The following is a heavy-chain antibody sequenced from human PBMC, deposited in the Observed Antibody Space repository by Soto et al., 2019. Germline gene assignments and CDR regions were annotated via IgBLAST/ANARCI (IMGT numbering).Heavy chain of an antibody. CDR2: IYPGDSDT. CDR3: ARLGGYDLWWFDP. CDR1: GYSFTNYW. V-gene: IGHV5-51*01. D-gene: IGHD5-12*01. Sequence: LGESLKISCKASGYSFTNYWIGWVRQMPGKGLEWMGIIYPGDSDTRYSPSFQGQVTISADKSISTAYLHWSSLKASDTAMYYCARLGGYDLWWFDPWGQGTLVTVSS. J-gene: IGHJ5*02.